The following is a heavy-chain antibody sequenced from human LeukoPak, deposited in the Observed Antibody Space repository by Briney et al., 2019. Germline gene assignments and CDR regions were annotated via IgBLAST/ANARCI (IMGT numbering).Heavy chain of an antibody. Sequence: ASVKVSCKASGYTFTGYYMHWVRQAPGQGLEWMGWINPNSGGTNYAQKFQGWVTMTRDTSISTAYMELSRLRSDDTAVYYCARDGYYDSSGYYPHYYYGMDVWGQGTTVTVSS. CDR2: INPNSGGT. V-gene: IGHV1-2*04. J-gene: IGHJ6*02. CDR3: ARDGYYDSSGYYPHYYYGMDV. CDR1: GYTFTGYY. D-gene: IGHD3-22*01.